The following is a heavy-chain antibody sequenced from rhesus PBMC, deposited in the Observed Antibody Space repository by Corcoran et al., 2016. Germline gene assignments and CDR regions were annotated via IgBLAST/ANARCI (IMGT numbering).Heavy chain of an antibody. V-gene: IGHV4S11*01. D-gene: IGHD5-24*01. J-gene: IGHJ2*01. Sequence: QVQLQESGPGLVKPLETLSLTCAVSGGLTSSNYRSWTRQAPGQGLEWIGYIYGSGSSTNYNPSLKSRVTLSVDTSKNQLSLKLSSVTAADTAVYYCARLEGDTAGNIWYFDIWGPGTPITISS. CDR1: GGLTSSNY. CDR3: ARLEGDTAGNIWYFDI. CDR2: IYGSGSST.